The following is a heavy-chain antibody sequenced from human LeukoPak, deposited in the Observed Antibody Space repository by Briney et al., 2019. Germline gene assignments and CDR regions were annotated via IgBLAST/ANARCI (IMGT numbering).Heavy chain of an antibody. J-gene: IGHJ4*02. D-gene: IGHD2-2*01. Sequence: GESLKISCKGSGYSFTSHWIVWVRQMPGKGLEWMGIIYPSDSDTKYSPSFQGQVTISADKSISTAYLQRSSLKASDTAMYYCARTDCSSTSCYLFDYWGQGTLVTVSS. CDR2: IYPSDSDT. CDR3: ARTDCSSTSCYLFDY. CDR1: GYSFTSHW. V-gene: IGHV5-51*01.